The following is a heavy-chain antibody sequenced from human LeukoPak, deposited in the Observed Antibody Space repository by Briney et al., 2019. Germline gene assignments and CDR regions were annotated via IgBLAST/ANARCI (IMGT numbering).Heavy chain of an antibody. CDR3: AAVIDY. Sequence: PGGSLRLSCAASGFTFSSYEMNGIRQAPGKGLEWISYISNSGSTKYYADSVKGRFTISRDNAKNSVFLQMNSLRAEDTAVYYCAAVIDYWGQGTLVTVSS. J-gene: IGHJ4*02. V-gene: IGHV3-48*03. CDR1: GFTFSSYE. CDR2: ISNSGSTK.